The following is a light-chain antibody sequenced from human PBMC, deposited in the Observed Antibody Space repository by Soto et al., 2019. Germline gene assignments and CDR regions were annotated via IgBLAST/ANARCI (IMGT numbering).Light chain of an antibody. CDR3: QTWGTGTWV. CDR2: LNSDGSH. CDR1: SGHSSYA. J-gene: IGLJ3*02. V-gene: IGLV4-69*01. Sequence: QPVLTQSPSASASLGASVKLTCTLSSGHSSYAIAWHQQQPEKGPRYLMKLNSDGSHSKGDGIPDRFSGSSSGAERYLTISSLQSEDEADYYCQTWGTGTWVFGGGTKVTAL.